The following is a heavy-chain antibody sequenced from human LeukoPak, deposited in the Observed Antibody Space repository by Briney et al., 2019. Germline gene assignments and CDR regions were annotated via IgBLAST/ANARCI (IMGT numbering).Heavy chain of an antibody. Sequence: PGGSLRLSCAASGFTFDDYTMHWVRQAPGKGLEWVSLISWDGGSTYYADSVKGRFTISRDNSKNSLYLQMNSLRTEDTALYYCAKDIAHSSSWQHEGIFDYWGQGTLVTVSS. CDR1: GFTFDDYT. J-gene: IGHJ4*02. D-gene: IGHD6-13*01. V-gene: IGHV3-43*01. CDR2: ISWDGGST. CDR3: AKDIAHSSSWQHEGIFDY.